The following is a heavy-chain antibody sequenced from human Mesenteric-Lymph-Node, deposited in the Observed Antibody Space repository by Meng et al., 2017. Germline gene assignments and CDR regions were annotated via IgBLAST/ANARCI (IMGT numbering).Heavy chain of an antibody. CDR3: ARGQKGYFDL. Sequence: QVQLQATGPGLVKPSQTLALTCTVSGGSISSSNYNWSWIRQPPGKGREWSGHIYNSGSTYYNPSLKSRITISVDTSKNQFSLKLSSVTAADTAVYYCARGQKGYFDLWGRGTLVTVSS. V-gene: IGHV4-30-4*01. CDR2: IYNSGST. CDR1: GGSISSSNYN. J-gene: IGHJ2*01.